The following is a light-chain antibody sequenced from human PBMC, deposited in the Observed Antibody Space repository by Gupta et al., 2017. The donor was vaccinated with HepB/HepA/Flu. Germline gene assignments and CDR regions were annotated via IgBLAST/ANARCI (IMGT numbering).Light chain of an antibody. CDR2: DVN. Sequence: QSALTQPASVSGSPGQSIAISCNGTSSDIGAYNSVSWYQQHPGKAPQLIIYDVNNRPSGVSNRFSGSKSGNTAFLIISGLQAEDEADYFCGSYTRSSTWLFGGGTKVTVL. CDR1: SSDIGAYNS. CDR3: GSYTRSSTWL. J-gene: IGLJ2*01. V-gene: IGLV2-14*03.